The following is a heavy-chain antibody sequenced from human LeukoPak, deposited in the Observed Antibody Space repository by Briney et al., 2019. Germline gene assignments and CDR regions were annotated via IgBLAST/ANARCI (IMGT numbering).Heavy chain of an antibody. Sequence: SETLSLTCTVSGGSISSGVYYWTWIRQHPGRGLEWIGYIYYSGGTNYNPSLKSRVTISIDTSKNQVSLKLSSVTAADTAVYYCARLWDSSSSLDYWGQGTLVTVSS. J-gene: IGHJ4*02. CDR1: GGSISSGVYY. D-gene: IGHD6-6*01. CDR3: ARLWDSSSSLDY. CDR2: IYYSGGT. V-gene: IGHV4-61*08.